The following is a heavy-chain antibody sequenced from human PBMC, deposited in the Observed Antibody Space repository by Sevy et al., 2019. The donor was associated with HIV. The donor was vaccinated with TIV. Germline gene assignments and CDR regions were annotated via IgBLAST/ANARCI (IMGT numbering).Heavy chain of an antibody. J-gene: IGHJ4*02. CDR1: GFTFTHYT. CDR2: FCFGDGKM. Sequence: WGSLRLSCMTSGFTFTHYTMTWVRQAPGKGLEWVSTFCFGDGKMYYADSVKGRFTFSRDISKNTVYLQMNSLRADDTAVYYCAREGCTKPHDYWGQGTLVTVSS. D-gene: IGHD2-8*01. V-gene: IGHV3-23*01. CDR3: AREGCTKPHDY.